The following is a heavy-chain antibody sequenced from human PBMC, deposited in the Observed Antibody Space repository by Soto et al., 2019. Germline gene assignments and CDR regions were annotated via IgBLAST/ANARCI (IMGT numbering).Heavy chain of an antibody. CDR3: ARLGYYDSSGYYYLWFDP. Sequence: PGESLKISCKGSGCSFTSYWIGWVRQMPGKGLEWMGIIYPGDSDTRYSPSFQGQVTISADKSISTAYLQWSSLKASDTAMYYCARLGYYDSSGYYYLWFDPWGQGTLVTVSS. CDR1: GCSFTSYW. D-gene: IGHD3-22*01. J-gene: IGHJ5*02. CDR2: IYPGDSDT. V-gene: IGHV5-51*01.